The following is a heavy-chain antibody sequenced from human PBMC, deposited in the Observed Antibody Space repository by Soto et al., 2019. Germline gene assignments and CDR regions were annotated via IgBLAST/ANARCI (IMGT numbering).Heavy chain of an antibody. Sequence: GGSLRLSCAASGFTFSNAWMSWVRQAPGKGLEWVGRIKRKNDGGTTDYAAPVKGRLTISRDDSKHTLYLQMNSLKTEATAEYYCTTNRIGYCTNGVCEEFDYWGQGTLVTVSS. CDR1: GFTFSNAW. V-gene: IGHV3-15*01. CDR3: TTNRIGYCTNGVCEEFDY. J-gene: IGHJ4*02. D-gene: IGHD2-8*01. CDR2: IKRKNDGGTT.